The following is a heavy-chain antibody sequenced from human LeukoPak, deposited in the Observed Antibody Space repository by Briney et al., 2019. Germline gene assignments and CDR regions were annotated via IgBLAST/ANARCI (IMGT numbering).Heavy chain of an antibody. D-gene: IGHD5/OR15-5a*01. Sequence: GGSLRLSCAASGFTFSSYSMNWVRQAPGKGLEWVSYISSSSSTIYYADSVKGRFTISRDNAKNSLYLQMNSLRAEDTAVYYCAMSTLLDRFDYWGQGTLVTVS. CDR3: AMSTLLDRFDY. J-gene: IGHJ4*02. CDR2: ISSSSSTI. CDR1: GFTFSSYS. V-gene: IGHV3-48*04.